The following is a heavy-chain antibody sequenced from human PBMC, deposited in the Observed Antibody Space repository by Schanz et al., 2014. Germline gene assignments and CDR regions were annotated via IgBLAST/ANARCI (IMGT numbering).Heavy chain of an antibody. CDR3: ARRRSGFYFAY. D-gene: IGHD1-26*01. CDR2: MNESHSTI. CDR1: GFTFSTYA. V-gene: IGHV3-23*01. Sequence: EVKLLESGGTLVRPGGSLRLSCAASGFTFSTYAMAWVRQARGKGLEWVSAMNESHSTIYYADSVKGRFTISRDNAKNSLYLQMNSLRAEDTAVYDCARRRSGFYFAYWGQGALVTVSS. J-gene: IGHJ4*02.